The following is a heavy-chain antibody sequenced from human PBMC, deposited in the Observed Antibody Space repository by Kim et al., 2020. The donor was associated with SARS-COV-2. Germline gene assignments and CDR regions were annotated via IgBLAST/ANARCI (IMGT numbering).Heavy chain of an antibody. V-gene: IGHV3-30*01. D-gene: IGHD5-18*01. Sequence: DSVKGRFTISRDNSKNTLYLQMNSLRAEDTAVYYCARARGYSYGYGPFDYWGQGTLVTVSS. CDR3: ARARGYSYGYGPFDY. J-gene: IGHJ4*02.